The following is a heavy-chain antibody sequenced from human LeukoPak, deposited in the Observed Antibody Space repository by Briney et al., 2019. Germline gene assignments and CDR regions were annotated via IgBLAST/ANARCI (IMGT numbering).Heavy chain of an antibody. V-gene: IGHV4-34*01. CDR1: GGSFSGYY. D-gene: IGHD6-13*01. CDR2: INHSGST. Sequence: PSETLSLTCAVYGGSFSGYYWSWIRQPPGKGLEWIGEINHSGSTNYNPSLKSRVTISVDTSKNQFSLKLSSVTAADTAVYYCARQIPSSWYSDHGYMDVWGKGTTVTISS. J-gene: IGHJ6*03. CDR3: ARQIPSSWYSDHGYMDV.